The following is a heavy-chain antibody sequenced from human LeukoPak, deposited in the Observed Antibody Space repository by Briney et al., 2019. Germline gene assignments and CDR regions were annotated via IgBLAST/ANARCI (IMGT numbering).Heavy chain of an antibody. Sequence: GWINPNSGGTNYAQKFQGRVTMTRDTSISTAYMELSRLRSDDTAVYYCARELRRYYFDYWGQGTLVTVSS. V-gene: IGHV1-2*02. CDR2: INPNSGGT. J-gene: IGHJ4*02. CDR3: ARELRRYYFDY. D-gene: IGHD5-12*01.